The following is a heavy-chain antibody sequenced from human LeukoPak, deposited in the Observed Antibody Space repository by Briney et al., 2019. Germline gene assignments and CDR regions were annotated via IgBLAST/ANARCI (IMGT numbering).Heavy chain of an antibody. Sequence: MPSETLSLTCTVSGGSISSYYWSWIRQPPGKGLEWIGYIYYSGTTYYNPPLKSRVTISVDTSKNQFSLKLSSVTAADTAVYYCARLHFGTPDFDYWGQGTLVTVSS. CDR1: GGSISSYY. CDR2: IYYSGTT. V-gene: IGHV4-59*08. CDR3: ARLHFGTPDFDY. J-gene: IGHJ4*02. D-gene: IGHD3-3*01.